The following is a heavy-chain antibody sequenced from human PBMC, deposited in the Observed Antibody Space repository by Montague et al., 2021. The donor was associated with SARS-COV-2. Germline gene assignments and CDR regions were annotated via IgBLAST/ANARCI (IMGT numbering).Heavy chain of an antibody. CDR3: ARGGAFDY. Sequence: DYGVSVKSRITINPDTSKNQFSLQLDSVTPDDTAVYYCARGGAFDYWGQGTLVTV. V-gene: IGHV6-1*01. J-gene: IGHJ4*02. D-gene: IGHD3-10*01.